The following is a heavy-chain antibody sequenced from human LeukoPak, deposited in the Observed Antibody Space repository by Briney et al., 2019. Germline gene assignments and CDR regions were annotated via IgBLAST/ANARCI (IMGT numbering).Heavy chain of an antibody. CDR2: IYYSGST. CDR3: ARVDIRSGGNYGMDV. CDR1: GGSISSGGYY. D-gene: IGHD2-15*01. J-gene: IGHJ6*02. Sequence: PSETLSLTCTVSGGSISSGGYYWSWIRQHPGKGLEWIGYIYYSGSTYYNPSLKSRVTITVDTSKNQFSLKLSSVTAADTAVFYCARVDIRSGGNYGMDVWGRGTTVIVSS. V-gene: IGHV4-31*03.